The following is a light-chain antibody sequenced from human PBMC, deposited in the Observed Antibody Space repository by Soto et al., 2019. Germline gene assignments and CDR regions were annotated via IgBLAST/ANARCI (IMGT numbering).Light chain of an antibody. CDR3: CSYAGSSFYV. CDR1: SSDVGSYNL. Sequence: QSALTQPASVYGSPGQSITISCTGTSSDVGSYNLVSWYQQHPGKAPKLMIYEVSKRPSGVSNRFSGSKSGNTASLTISGLQAEDEADYYCCSYAGSSFYVFGTGTKVTV. CDR2: EVS. V-gene: IGLV2-23*02. J-gene: IGLJ1*01.